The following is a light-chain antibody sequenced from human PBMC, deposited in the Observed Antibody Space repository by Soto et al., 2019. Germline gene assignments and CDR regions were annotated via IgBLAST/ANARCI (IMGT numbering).Light chain of an antibody. V-gene: IGLV2-23*01. J-gene: IGLJ3*02. CDR1: SRDVGSYNL. CDR3: CSYADRITLL. Sequence: QSALTQPASVSGSPGQSITISCTGSSRDVGSYNLVSWYQQLPAKAPKLVIYEGSKRPSGVSNRFSGSKSGNTASLTISGLQAEDEADYYCCSYADRITLLFGGGTKLTVL. CDR2: EGS.